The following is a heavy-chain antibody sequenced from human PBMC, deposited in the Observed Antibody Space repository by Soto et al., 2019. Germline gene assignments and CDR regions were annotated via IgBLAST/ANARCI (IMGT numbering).Heavy chain of an antibody. CDR1: GFTFDNYA. Sequence: GGSLRLSCAASGFTFDNYAMHWVRQAPGKGLEWVSGISWNSNTIAYADSVKGRFTISRDNAKSSLYLQMNSLRAEDTAFYYCAKDTGPNWGQGTLVTVSS. CDR2: ISWNSNTI. V-gene: IGHV3-9*01. CDR3: AKDTGPN. J-gene: IGHJ4*02.